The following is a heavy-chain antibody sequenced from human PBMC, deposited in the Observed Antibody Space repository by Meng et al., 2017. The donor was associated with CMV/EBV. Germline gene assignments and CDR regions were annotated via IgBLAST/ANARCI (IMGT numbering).Heavy chain of an antibody. J-gene: IGHJ4*02. CDR3: ALIKRGIGY. Sequence: ESLKISCTVSGGSISSSSYYWGWIRQPPGKGLEWIGSIYYSGSTYYNPSLKSRVTISVDTSKNQFSLKLSSVTAADTAVYYCALIKRGIGYWGQGTLVTVSS. CDR1: GGSISSSSYY. CDR2: IYYSGST. D-gene: IGHD6-13*01. V-gene: IGHV4-39*01.